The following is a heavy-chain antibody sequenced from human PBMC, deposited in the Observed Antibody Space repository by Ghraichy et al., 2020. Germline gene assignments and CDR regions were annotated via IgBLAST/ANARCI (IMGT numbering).Heavy chain of an antibody. D-gene: IGHD3-22*01. CDR2: ISYDGSNK. V-gene: IGHV3-30*18. Sequence: GGSLRLSCAASGFTFSSYGMHWVRQAPGKGLEWVAVISYDGSNKYYADSVKGRFTISRDNSKNTLYLQMNSLRAEDTAVYYCAKDGDYYDSSGYSPPPGTGGMDVWGQGTTVTVSS. CDR1: GFTFSSYG. CDR3: AKDGDYYDSSGYSPPPGTGGMDV. J-gene: IGHJ6*02.